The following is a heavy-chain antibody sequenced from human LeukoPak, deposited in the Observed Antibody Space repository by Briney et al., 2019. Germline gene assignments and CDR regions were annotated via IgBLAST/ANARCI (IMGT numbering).Heavy chain of an antibody. CDR1: GGSISSYH. CDR2: IYYSGST. J-gene: IGHJ6*02. Sequence: SETLSLTCTVSGGSISSYHWSWIRQPPGKGLEWIGYIYYSGSTNYNPSLKSRVTISVDTSKNQFSLKLSSVTAADTAVYYCARGLDYYDSSGPGWMDVWGQGTTVTVSS. V-gene: IGHV4-59*01. CDR3: ARGLDYYDSSGPGWMDV. D-gene: IGHD3-22*01.